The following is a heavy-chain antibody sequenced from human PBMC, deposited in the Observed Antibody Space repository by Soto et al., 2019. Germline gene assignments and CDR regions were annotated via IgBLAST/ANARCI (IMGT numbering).Heavy chain of an antibody. V-gene: IGHV3-33*01. D-gene: IGHD3-9*01. Sequence: QVQLVESGGGVVQPGRSLRLSCVASGFTFSTYGMHWVRQTPGKGLEWLAMIWSDGSDKYFADSVKGRFTISRDNSKNTLYRQINSLRPEDTALYYCARDGTLTGLFAFWGQGPLVTVSS. CDR1: GFTFSTYG. CDR3: ARDGTLTGLFAF. J-gene: IGHJ4*02. CDR2: IWSDGSDK.